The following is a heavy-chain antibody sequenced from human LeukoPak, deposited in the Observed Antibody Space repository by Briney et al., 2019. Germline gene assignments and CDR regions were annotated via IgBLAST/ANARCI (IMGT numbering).Heavy chain of an antibody. CDR2: ISSSGSTI. Sequence: GGSLRLSCAASGFTFSSYEMNWVRQAPGKGLEWVSYISSSGSTIYYADSVKGRFTISRDNAKNSLYLQMNSLRAEDTAVYYCARIPYDYIYYMDVWGKGTTVTVSS. CDR1: GFTFSSYE. J-gene: IGHJ6*03. CDR3: ARIPYDYIYYMDV. D-gene: IGHD3-16*01. V-gene: IGHV3-48*03.